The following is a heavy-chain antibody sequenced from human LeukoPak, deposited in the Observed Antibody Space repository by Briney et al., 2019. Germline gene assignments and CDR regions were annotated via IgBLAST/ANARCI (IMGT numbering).Heavy chain of an antibody. V-gene: IGHV4-4*02. CDR3: ARDSGSYYYFDY. D-gene: IGHD1-26*01. Sequence: SETLSLACAVSGGSISSSNWWRWVRQPPGKGLEWIGEIYHSGSTNYNPSLKSRVTISVDKSKNQFSLKLSSVTAADTAVYYCARDSGSYYYFDYWGQGTLVTVSS. CDR2: IYHSGST. J-gene: IGHJ4*02. CDR1: GGSISSSNW.